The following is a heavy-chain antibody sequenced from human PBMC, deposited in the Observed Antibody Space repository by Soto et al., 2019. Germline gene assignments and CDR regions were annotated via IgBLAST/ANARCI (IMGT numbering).Heavy chain of an antibody. CDR1: GFTFSSYG. Sequence: LRLSCAASGFTFSSYGMHWVRQAPGKGLEWVAVISYDGSNKYYADSVKGRFTISRDNSKNTLYLQMNSLRAEDTAVYYCAKDVAVVTAIPDDWGQGTLVNVSS. CDR2: ISYDGSNK. CDR3: AKDVAVVTAIPDD. D-gene: IGHD2-21*02. V-gene: IGHV3-30*18. J-gene: IGHJ4*02.